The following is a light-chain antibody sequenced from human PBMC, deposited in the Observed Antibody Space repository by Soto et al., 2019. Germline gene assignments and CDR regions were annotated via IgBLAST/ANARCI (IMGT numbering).Light chain of an antibody. J-gene: IGKJ5*01. CDR2: DAS. Sequence: EIVMAQVPATLSLSPGERATLSCRASQTVSSYLLWYQQKPGQAPRLLIYDASNRASGTPARFSGSGSETDFTLTISSLEPEDFAVYYCQHRMNWPLTFGQGTRLEI. CDR1: QTVSSY. CDR3: QHRMNWPLT. V-gene: IGKV3-11*01.